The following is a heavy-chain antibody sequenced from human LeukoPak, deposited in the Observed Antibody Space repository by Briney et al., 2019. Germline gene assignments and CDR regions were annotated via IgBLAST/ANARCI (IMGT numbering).Heavy chain of an antibody. Sequence: PSETLSLTCTVSGGSISSYYWSWIRQPPGKGLEWIGYIYYSGSTNYNPSLKSRVTISVDTSKNQFSLKLSSVTAADTAVYYCARVASSSWYVRCFDPWGQGTLVTVSS. CDR1: GGSISSYY. J-gene: IGHJ5*02. CDR2: IYYSGST. V-gene: IGHV4-59*01. D-gene: IGHD6-13*01. CDR3: ARVASSSWYVRCFDP.